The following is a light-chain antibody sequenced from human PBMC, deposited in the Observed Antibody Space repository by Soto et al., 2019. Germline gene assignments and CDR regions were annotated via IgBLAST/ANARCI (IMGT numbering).Light chain of an antibody. J-gene: IGLJ2*01. V-gene: IGLV2-18*02. CDR1: SSDVGSYNR. CDR3: SSYTSSSTLEV. CDR2: EVS. Sequence: QSALTQPPSVSGSPGQSVTISCTGTSSDVGSYNRVSWYQQPPGTAPKLMIYEVSYRPSGVPDRFSGSKSGNTASLTISGLQAEDEADYYCSSYTSSSTLEVFGGGTKVTVL.